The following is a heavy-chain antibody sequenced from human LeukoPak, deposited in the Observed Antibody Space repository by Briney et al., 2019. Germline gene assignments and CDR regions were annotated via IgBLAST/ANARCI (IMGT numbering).Heavy chain of an antibody. V-gene: IGHV4-38-2*02. CDR1: GYSISSGYY. D-gene: IGHD6-13*01. J-gene: IGHJ1*01. Sequence: SETLSLTCTVSGYSISSGYYWGWIRQPPGKGLEWIGNIHHSGSTYYNPSLKSRVTISVDTSKNQLSLKLNSVTAADTAVYYCARVAAGTGFFQHWGQGTLVTVSS. CDR2: IHHSGST. CDR3: ARVAAGTGFFQH.